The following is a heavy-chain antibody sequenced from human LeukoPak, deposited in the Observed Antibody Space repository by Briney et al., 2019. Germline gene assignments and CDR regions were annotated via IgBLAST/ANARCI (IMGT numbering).Heavy chain of an antibody. CDR2: IYYSGST. D-gene: IGHD2-8*01. J-gene: IGHJ4*02. CDR1: GSSISSYY. CDR3: SRENGAFSPFGY. V-gene: IGHV4-59*12. Sequence: SETLSLTCTVSGSSISSYYWSWIRQPPGKGLEWIGYIYYSGSTNYNPSLKSRVTISVDTSKNQFSLNLTSVTAADTAVYYCSRENGAFSPFGYWGQGTLVTVLS.